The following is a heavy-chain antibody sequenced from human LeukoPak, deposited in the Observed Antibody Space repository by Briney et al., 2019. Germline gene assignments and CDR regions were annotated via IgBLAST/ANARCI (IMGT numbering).Heavy chain of an antibody. CDR1: GYTFTSYG. V-gene: IGHV1-18*01. J-gene: IGHJ6*03. Sequence: GASVKVSCKASGYTFTSYGISWVRQAPGQGLEWMGGIIPIFGTANYAQKLQGRVTMTTDTSTSTAYMELRSLRSDDTAVYYCARDAGDYYYYYMDVWGKGTTVTISS. D-gene: IGHD3-10*01. CDR2: IIPIFGTA. CDR3: ARDAGDYYYYYMDV.